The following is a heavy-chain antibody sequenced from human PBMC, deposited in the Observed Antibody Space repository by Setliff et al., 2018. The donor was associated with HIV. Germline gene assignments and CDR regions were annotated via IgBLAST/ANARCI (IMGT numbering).Heavy chain of an antibody. CDR3: ARDNYYDTSGAIGY. D-gene: IGHD3-22*01. J-gene: IGHJ4*02. V-gene: IGHV3-53*01. Sequence: GGSLRLSCAASGFTFSSYWMSWVRQAPGKGLEWVSLIYSDGRTHYADSVKGLFTLTRDNSNNMMHLQMNGLRPEDTAVYYCARDNYYDTSGAIGYWGQGTLVTVSS. CDR2: IYSDGRT. CDR1: GFTFSSYW.